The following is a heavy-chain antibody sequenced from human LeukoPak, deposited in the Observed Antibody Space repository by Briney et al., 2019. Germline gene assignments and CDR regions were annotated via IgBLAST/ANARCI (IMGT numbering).Heavy chain of an antibody. Sequence: SETLSLTCTVSGGSISSGGYYWSWIRQPPGKGLEWIGYIHYSGSTYYNPSLKSRVTISVDKSKNQFSLRLSSVTAADTAVYYCARCFTSGYYSPFDNWGQGTLVTVSS. CDR1: GGSISSGGYY. D-gene: IGHD3-22*01. J-gene: IGHJ4*02. CDR3: ARCFTSGYYSPFDN. V-gene: IGHV4-30-4*08. CDR2: IHYSGST.